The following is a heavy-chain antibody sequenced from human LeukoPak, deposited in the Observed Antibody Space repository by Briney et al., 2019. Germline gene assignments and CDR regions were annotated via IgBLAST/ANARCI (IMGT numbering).Heavy chain of an antibody. Sequence: ASVKVSCKASGYTFTSYGISWVRQAPGQGLEWMGWISAYNGNTDYAQNLQVRVTLTTDTSTSTAYMELRSLRSDDTAVYYCARDTYTTVTAMDVWGKGTTVTVSS. CDR1: GYTFTSYG. V-gene: IGHV1-18*01. CDR2: ISAYNGNT. D-gene: IGHD4-17*01. CDR3: ARDTYTTVTAMDV. J-gene: IGHJ6*03.